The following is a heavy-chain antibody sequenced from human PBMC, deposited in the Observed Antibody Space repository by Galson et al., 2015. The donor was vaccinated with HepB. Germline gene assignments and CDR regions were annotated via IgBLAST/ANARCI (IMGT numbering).Heavy chain of an antibody. V-gene: IGHV3-30-3*01. CDR2: ISYGGSNK. CDR3: ARGKRFLEWLPLD. CDR1: GLPFSAYA. Sequence: SLRLSCAASGLPFSAYAMHWVRQAPGKGLEWVAFISYGGSNKYYADSVKGRFTISRDNSKNTLHLQMNSLRAEDTAVYYCARGKRFLEWLPLDWGQGTLVTVFS. D-gene: IGHD3-3*01. J-gene: IGHJ4*02.